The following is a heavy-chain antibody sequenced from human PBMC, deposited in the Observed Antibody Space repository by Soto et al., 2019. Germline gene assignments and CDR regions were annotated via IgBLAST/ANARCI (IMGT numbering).Heavy chain of an antibody. J-gene: IGHJ4*02. CDR2: ISWDGGST. Sequence: GGSLRLSCAASGFTFDDYTMHWVRQAPGKGLEWVSLISWDGGSTYYADSVKGRFTISRDNSKNSPYLQMNSLRTEDTALYYCAKDPGIAARPSYFDYWGQGTLVTVSS. D-gene: IGHD6-6*01. CDR3: AKDPGIAARPSYFDY. CDR1: GFTFDDYT. V-gene: IGHV3-43*01.